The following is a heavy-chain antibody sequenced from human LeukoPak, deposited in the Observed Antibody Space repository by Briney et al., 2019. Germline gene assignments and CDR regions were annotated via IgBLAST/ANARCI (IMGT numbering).Heavy chain of an antibody. CDR2: ISGSGGST. J-gene: IGHJ4*02. CDR1: GFTFSSYA. V-gene: IGHV3-23*01. D-gene: IGHD2-15*01. CDR3: ARGRYCSGGSCSHDFDY. Sequence: GGSLRLSCAASGFTFSSYAMSWVRQAPGKGLEWVSAISGSGGSTYYADSVKGRFTISRDNSKNTLYLQMNSLRAEDTAVYYCARGRYCSGGSCSHDFDYWGQGTLVTVSS.